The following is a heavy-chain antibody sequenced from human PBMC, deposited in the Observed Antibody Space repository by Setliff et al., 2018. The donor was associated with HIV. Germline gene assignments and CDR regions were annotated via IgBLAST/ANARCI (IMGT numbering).Heavy chain of an antibody. V-gene: IGHV3-33*08. CDR3: ARSPQGGYFDY. CDR2: IWNAGSEK. J-gene: IGHJ4*01. CDR1: GFNFDIFA. Sequence: GGSLRLSCAASGFNFDIFAMHWVRQAPGKGLEWVAAIWNAGSEKYYADSVKGRFTISRDNSKNTLYLQMNSLRVEDTAVYHCARSPQGGYFDYWGHGTLVTVSS.